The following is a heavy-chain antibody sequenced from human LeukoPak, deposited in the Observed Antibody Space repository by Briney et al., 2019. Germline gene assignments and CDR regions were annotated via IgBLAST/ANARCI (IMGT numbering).Heavy chain of an antibody. V-gene: IGHV1-69*04. D-gene: IGHD6-19*01. Sequence: ASVKVSFKASGGTFSSYAISWVRQAPGQGLEWMGRIIPILGIANYAQKFQGRVTITADKSTSTAYMELSSLRSEDTAVYYCARDRDSSGWYERGGFDYWGQGTLVTVSS. CDR3: ARDRDSSGWYERGGFDY. CDR2: IIPILGIA. J-gene: IGHJ4*02. CDR1: GGTFSSYA.